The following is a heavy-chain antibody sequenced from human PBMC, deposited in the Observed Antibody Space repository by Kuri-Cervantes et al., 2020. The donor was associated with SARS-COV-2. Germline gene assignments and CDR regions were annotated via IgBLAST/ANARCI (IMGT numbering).Heavy chain of an antibody. J-gene: IGHJ4*02. Sequence: SETLSLTCTVSGGSISSGGYYWSWIRQPPGKGLEWIGYIYHSGSTYYNPSLKSRVTISVDRSKNQFSLKLSSVTAADTAVYYCARDTGLFGAVTNFDYWGQGTLVTVSS. D-gene: IGHD3-3*01. CDR2: IYHSGST. CDR3: ARDTGLFGAVTNFDY. CDR1: GGSISSGGYY. V-gene: IGHV4-30-2*01.